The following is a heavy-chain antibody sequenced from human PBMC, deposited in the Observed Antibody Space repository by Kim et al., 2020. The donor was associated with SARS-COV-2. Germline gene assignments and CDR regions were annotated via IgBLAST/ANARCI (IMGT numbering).Heavy chain of an antibody. CDR1: GFTFSNAC. CDR3: TTGHGGYDFWSGYYEHYYYGMDV. CDR2: ITSKTDGGTT. Sequence: GGSLRLSCAASGFTFSNACMSWVRQAPGKGLEWVGRITSKTDGGTTDYAAPVKGRFTISRDDSKHTLYLHMNSLKTEDTAVYYCTTGHGGYDFWSGYYEHYYYGMDVWGQGTTVTVSS. D-gene: IGHD3-3*01. J-gene: IGHJ6*02. V-gene: IGHV3-15*01.